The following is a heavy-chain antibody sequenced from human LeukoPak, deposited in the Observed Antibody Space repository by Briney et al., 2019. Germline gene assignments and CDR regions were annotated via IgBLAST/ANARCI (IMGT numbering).Heavy chain of an antibody. Sequence: GGSLRLSCAASGFTFSSYAMSWVRQAPGKGLEWVSAISGSGGSTHYADSVKGRFTISRDNSKNMLYLQMNSLGAEDTAVYYCAKDRGMAVAPYYFDYWGQGTLVTVSS. D-gene: IGHD2-15*01. J-gene: IGHJ4*02. CDR3: AKDRGMAVAPYYFDY. CDR1: GFTFSSYA. CDR2: ISGSGGST. V-gene: IGHV3-23*01.